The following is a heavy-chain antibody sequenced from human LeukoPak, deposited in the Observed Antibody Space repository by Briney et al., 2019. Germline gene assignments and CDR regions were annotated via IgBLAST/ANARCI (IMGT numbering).Heavy chain of an antibody. CDR3: AREGDGYNSPIDY. CDR1: GFTLSTYS. D-gene: IGHD5-24*01. CDR2: ISSSSLYI. J-gene: IGHJ4*02. Sequence: GGSLRLSCAASGFTLSTYSLNWVRQAPGKGLEWVSSISSSSLYIYYADSVKGRFNISRDNAKNSLFLQMNSLRAEDTAVYYCAREGDGYNSPIDYWGQGTLVTVSS. V-gene: IGHV3-21*01.